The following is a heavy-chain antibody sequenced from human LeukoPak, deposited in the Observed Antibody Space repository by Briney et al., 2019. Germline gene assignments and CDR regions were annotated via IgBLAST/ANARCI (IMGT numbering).Heavy chain of an antibody. Sequence: PSGGSLRLSCVASVFTFSNVWMNWVRQAPGKGLEWVANIKQDGSEKYYVDSVKGRFTISRDNAKNSMYLQMNSLRAEETAVYYCAREAVGGYDYPGYYYYYMDVWGKGTTVTISS. CDR1: VFTFSNVW. CDR3: AREAVGGYDYPGYYYYYMDV. V-gene: IGHV3-7*01. J-gene: IGHJ6*03. CDR2: IKQDGSEK. D-gene: IGHD5-12*01.